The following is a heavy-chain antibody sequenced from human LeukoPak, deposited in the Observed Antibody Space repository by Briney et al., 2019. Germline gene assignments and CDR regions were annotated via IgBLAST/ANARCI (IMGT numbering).Heavy chain of an antibody. Sequence: GGSLRLSCAASGFIFSHYSMNWVRQAPGKGLEWVSYISSSSVTTYYADSVKGRFTVSRDNAKDSLNLQMNYLRDEDTAVYSCARGSRRSGSLIDYWGQGTLVTVSS. CDR3: ARGSRRSGSLIDY. CDR2: ISSSSVTT. V-gene: IGHV3-48*02. J-gene: IGHJ4*02. CDR1: GFIFSHYS. D-gene: IGHD6-19*01.